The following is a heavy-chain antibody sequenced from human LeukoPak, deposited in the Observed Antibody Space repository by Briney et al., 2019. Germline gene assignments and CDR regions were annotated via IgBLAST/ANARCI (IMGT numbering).Heavy chain of an antibody. V-gene: IGHV4-59*02. J-gene: IGHJ4*02. CDR2: VYYSGST. D-gene: IGHD2-15*01. CDR3: ASIHRYCSGGACYVLDN. Sequence: SETLSLTCVVSGGSVSGYYWGWIRQPPGRGLEWIGYVYYSGSTNYNPSFKSRITISVDTSRNQFSLQLSSVTAADTAVYYCASIHRYCSGGACYVLDNWGQGTLVAVPS. CDR1: GGSVSGYY.